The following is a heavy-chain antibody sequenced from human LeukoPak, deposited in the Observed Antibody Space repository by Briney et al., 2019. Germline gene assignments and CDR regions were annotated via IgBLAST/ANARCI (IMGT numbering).Heavy chain of an antibody. D-gene: IGHD2-2*01. CDR1: GGSISSYY. CDR2: IYYSGST. J-gene: IGHJ6*03. Sequence: PSETLSLTCTVSGGSISSYYWSWIRQPPGKGLEWIGYIYYSGSTNYKSSLKSRVTISVDTSKNQFSLKLSSVTAADTAVYYCARAGYCSSTSCYEPWGGYYYYMDVWGKGTTVTISS. V-gene: IGHV4-59*12. CDR3: ARAGYCSSTSCYEPWGGYYYYMDV.